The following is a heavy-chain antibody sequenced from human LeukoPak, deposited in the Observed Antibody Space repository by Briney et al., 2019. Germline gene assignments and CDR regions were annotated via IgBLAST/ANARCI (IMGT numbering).Heavy chain of an antibody. CDR2: IKPDGSEK. Sequence: GGSLRLSCAASGFTFSSYWMSWVGQAPGKGRGGGANIKPDGSEKDYVDSVKGRITISRDNAKNSLYLQINSLRAEDTALYYCARGLGSSKYWGQGTLVTVSS. D-gene: IGHD3-10*02. CDR3: ARGLGSSKY. J-gene: IGHJ4*02. V-gene: IGHV3-7*01. CDR1: GFTFSSYW.